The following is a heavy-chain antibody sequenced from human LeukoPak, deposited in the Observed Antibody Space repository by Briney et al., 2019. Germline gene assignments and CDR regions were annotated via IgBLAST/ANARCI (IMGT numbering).Heavy chain of an antibody. D-gene: IGHD3-10*01. CDR3: AGYGSGSYYKAFDF. CDR2: VYYTGSS. Sequence: PSETLSLTCTVSGDSISSSYWSWIRQPPGKGLEWXGYVYYTGSSYYNPSLKSRATTSIDMSKNQFSLKLTSMTAADTAVYYCAGYGSGSYYKAFDFWGQGILVTVSS. J-gene: IGHJ4*02. V-gene: IGHV4-59*01. CDR1: GDSISSSY.